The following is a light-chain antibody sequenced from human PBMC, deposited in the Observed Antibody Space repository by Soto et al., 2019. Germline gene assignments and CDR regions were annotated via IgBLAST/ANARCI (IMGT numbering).Light chain of an antibody. J-gene: IGKJ1*01. CDR1: QSVASNY. CDR3: QQYGSAPWT. Sequence: EIVLTQSPGTLSLSPGERATLSCRASQSVASNYLAWYQQKPGQAPRLLIYAASGRATGIPYRFSGSGSGTDFTLTISRLEPEDFAVYYCQQYGSAPWTFGQGTKVEIK. V-gene: IGKV3-20*01. CDR2: AAS.